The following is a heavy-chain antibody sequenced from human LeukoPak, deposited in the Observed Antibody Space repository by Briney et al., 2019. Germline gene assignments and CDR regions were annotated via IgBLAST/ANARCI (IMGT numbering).Heavy chain of an antibody. CDR2: INSDGSST. CDR3: APGQREYSSGWYFDY. V-gene: IGHV3-74*01. D-gene: IGHD6-19*01. J-gene: IGHJ4*02. Sequence: GGSLRLSCAASGFTFSSYWMHWVRQAPGKGLVWVSRINSDGSSTYYADSVKGRFTISRDNSKNTLYLQMNSLRAEDTAVYYCAPGQREYSSGWYFDYWGQGTLVTVSS. CDR1: GFTFSSYW.